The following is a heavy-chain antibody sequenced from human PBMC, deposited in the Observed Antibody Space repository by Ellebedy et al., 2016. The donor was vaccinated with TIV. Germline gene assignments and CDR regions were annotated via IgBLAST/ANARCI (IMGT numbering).Heavy chain of an antibody. CDR2: ISSSSSYI. Sequence: GESLKISXAASGFTFSSYSMNWVRQAPGKGLEWVSSISSSSSYIYYADSVKGRFTISRDNAKNSLYLQMNSLRAEDTAVYYCAREGYCSSTSCLVYGMDVWGQGTTVTVSS. V-gene: IGHV3-21*01. J-gene: IGHJ6*02. CDR1: GFTFSSYS. CDR3: AREGYCSSTSCLVYGMDV. D-gene: IGHD2-2*01.